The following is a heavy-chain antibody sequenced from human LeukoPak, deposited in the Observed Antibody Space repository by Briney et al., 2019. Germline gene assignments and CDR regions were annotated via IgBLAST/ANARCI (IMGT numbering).Heavy chain of an antibody. CDR3: ARDDGLLWFGEPHAY. D-gene: IGHD3-10*01. CDR1: GFTFSSYW. V-gene: IGHV3-7*01. CDR2: IKQDGSEK. J-gene: IGHJ4*02. Sequence: GGSLRLSCAASGFTFSSYWMSWVRQAPGKGLEWVANIKQDGSEKYYVGSVKGRFTISRDNAKNSLYLQMNSLRAEDTAVYYCARDDGLLWFGEPHAYWGQGTLVTVSS.